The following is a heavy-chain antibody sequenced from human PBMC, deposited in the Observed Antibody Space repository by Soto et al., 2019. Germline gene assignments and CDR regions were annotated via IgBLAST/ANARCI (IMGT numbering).Heavy chain of an antibody. D-gene: IGHD5-18*01. V-gene: IGHV1-3*01. J-gene: IGHJ5*02. CDR1: GYTFTSYA. Sequence: QVQLVQSGAEVKKPGASVKVSCKASGYTFTSYAMHCVRQAPGQRLEWMGWINAGNGNTKYSQKFQGRVTITRDTSASTAYMELSSLRSEDTAVYYCARDRGYSFGYRRYNWFDPWGQGTLVTVSS. CDR2: INAGNGNT. CDR3: ARDRGYSFGYRRYNWFDP.